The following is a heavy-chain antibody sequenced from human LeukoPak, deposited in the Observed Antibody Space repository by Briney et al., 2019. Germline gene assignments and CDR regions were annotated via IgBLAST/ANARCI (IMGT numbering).Heavy chain of an antibody. Sequence: SVNVSCTASGGTFSSYAISWVRQAPGQGLEWMGRIIPIFGIANYAQKFQGRVTITADKSTSTAYMELSSLRSEDTAAYYCARAYLSDSSGYYYFDYWGQGTLVTVSS. CDR1: GGTFSSYA. D-gene: IGHD3-22*01. CDR2: IIPIFGIA. J-gene: IGHJ4*02. V-gene: IGHV1-69*04. CDR3: ARAYLSDSSGYYYFDY.